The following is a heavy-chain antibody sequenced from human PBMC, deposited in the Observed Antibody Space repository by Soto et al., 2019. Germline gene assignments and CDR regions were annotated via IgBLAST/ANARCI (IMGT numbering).Heavy chain of an antibody. J-gene: IGHJ6*02. Sequence: RASVKVSCKASGCTFTGCYMHWVRQAAGKGREGMGWINTNRGGTNYAQKFPGWVIMTRATSISTAYMELSRLRSDDTTVYYCARGEYSSSSAENYYYYYGMDVWGQGTTVTVSS. D-gene: IGHD6-6*01. V-gene: IGHV1-2*04. CDR3: ARGEYSSSSAENYYYYYGMDV. CDR2: INTNRGGT. CDR1: GCTFTGCY.